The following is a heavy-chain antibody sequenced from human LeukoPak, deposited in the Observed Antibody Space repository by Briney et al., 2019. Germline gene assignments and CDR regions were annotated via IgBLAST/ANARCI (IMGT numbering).Heavy chain of an antibody. CDR2: ITPSSTYI. V-gene: IGHV3-21*01. D-gene: IGHD6-19*01. CDR3: ARNLNSPIAVAGSDY. Sequence: GGSLRLSCAASGFTFSNSDMEWVRQAPGKGLEWVSSITPSSTYIYYAESMRGRFTVSRDNAKDSLYLQMNSLTAEDTAVYYCARNLNSPIAVAGSDYWGQGTLVTVSS. CDR1: GFTFSNSD. J-gene: IGHJ4*02.